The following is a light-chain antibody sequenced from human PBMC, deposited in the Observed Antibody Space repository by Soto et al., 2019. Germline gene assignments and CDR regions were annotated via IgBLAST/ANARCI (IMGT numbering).Light chain of an antibody. CDR3: SSYTSSSTFYV. CDR2: EVS. Sequence: QSALTQPASVSGSPGQSITISCTGTSSDVGGYNYVSWYQQQPGKAPKLMIYEVSNRPSGVSNRFSGSKSGNTASLTSSGLQAEDEADYYCSSYTSSSTFYVFGTGTKLTVL. J-gene: IGLJ1*01. V-gene: IGLV2-14*01. CDR1: SSDVGGYNY.